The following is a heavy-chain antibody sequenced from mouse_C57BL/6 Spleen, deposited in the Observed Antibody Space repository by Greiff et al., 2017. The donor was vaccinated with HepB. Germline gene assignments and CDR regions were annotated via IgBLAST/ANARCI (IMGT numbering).Heavy chain of an antibody. CDR1: GYTFTSYW. Sequence: VQLQQPGAELVKPGASVKLSCKASGYTFTSYWMQWVKQRPGQGLEWIGEIDPSDSYTNYNQKFKGKATLTVDTSSSTAYMQLSSLTSEDSAVYYCYIYYDYYYFDYWGQGTTLTVSS. CDR2: IDPSDSYT. V-gene: IGHV1-50*01. D-gene: IGHD2-4*01. CDR3: YIYYDYYYFDY. J-gene: IGHJ2*01.